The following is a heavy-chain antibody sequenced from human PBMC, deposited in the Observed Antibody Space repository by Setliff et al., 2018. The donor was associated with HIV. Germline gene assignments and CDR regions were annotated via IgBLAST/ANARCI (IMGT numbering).Heavy chain of an antibody. CDR3: ARAMGPYWYFDL. D-gene: IGHD1-26*01. J-gene: IGHJ2*01. CDR2: VHYSGAT. Sequence: PSETLSLTCSVSGGAITGYYVSWIRQPPGKGLEWIGYVHYSGATNYSPSLESRLTISMDTSKHQFSLRLNSVTAADTAVYNCARAMGPYWYFDLWGRGTLVSVSS. CDR1: GGAITGYY. V-gene: IGHV4-59*01.